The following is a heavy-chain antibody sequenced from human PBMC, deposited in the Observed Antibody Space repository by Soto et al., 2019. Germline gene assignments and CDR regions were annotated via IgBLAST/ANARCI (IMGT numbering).Heavy chain of an antibody. Sequence: QLQLQESGSGLVTPSQTLSLTCAVSGGSISSGGYSWSWIRQPPGKGLEWIGYIYHSGNTYYNPSLKSRVTISVDRSKNQFSLELSSVTAADTAVYYCAREETYFHGSGSYGWFDPWGQGTLVTVSS. V-gene: IGHV4-30-2*01. CDR2: IYHSGNT. CDR3: AREETYFHGSGSYGWFDP. D-gene: IGHD3-10*01. J-gene: IGHJ5*02. CDR1: GGSISSGGYS.